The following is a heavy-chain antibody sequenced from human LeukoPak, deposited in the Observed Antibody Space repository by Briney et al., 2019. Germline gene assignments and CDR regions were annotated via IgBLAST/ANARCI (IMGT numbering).Heavy chain of an antibody. Sequence: GSLRLSCAASGFTFSSYAMHWVRQAPGKGLEWVAVISYDGSNKYYADSVKGRFTISRDNSKNTLYLQMNSLRAEDTAVYYCARANTYYDFWGNFDYWGQGTLVTVSS. CDR3: ARANTYYDFWGNFDY. J-gene: IGHJ4*02. D-gene: IGHD3-3*01. V-gene: IGHV3-30*01. CDR2: ISYDGSNK. CDR1: GFTFSSYA.